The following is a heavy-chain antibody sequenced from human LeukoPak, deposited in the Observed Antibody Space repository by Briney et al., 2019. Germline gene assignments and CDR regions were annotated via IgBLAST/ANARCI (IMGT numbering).Heavy chain of an antibody. Sequence: GGSLRLSCAASGFTVSSNYMSWVRQAPGKGLEWVSVIYSGGSTYYADSVKGRFTISRDNSKNTLYLQMNSLRAEDTAVYYCAREVPQIGIVATESDAFDIWGQGTMVTVSS. CDR1: GFTVSSNY. CDR3: AREVPQIGIVATESDAFDI. CDR2: IYSGGST. V-gene: IGHV3-66*01. J-gene: IGHJ3*02. D-gene: IGHD5-12*01.